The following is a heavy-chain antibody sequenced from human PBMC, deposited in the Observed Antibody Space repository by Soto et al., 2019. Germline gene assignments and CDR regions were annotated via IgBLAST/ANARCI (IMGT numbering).Heavy chain of an antibody. D-gene: IGHD6-13*01. J-gene: IGHJ6*02. Sequence: ASVKVSCKASGYTFTSYYMHWVRQAPGQGLEWMGIVNPSGGSTSYAQKFQGRVTMTRDTSTSTVYMELSSLRSEDTAVYYCARDFARSYSSSWLGSYYYYYGMDVWGQGTTVTVSS. CDR3: ARDFARSYSSSWLGSYYYYYGMDV. CDR2: VNPSGGST. CDR1: GYTFTSYY. V-gene: IGHV1-46*01.